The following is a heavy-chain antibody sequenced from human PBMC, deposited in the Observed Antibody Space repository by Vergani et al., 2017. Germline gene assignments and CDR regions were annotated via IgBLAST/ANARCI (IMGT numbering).Heavy chain of an antibody. CDR3: ARVSPGDNSGWEPFDY. CDR2: IIPIIRLA. D-gene: IGHD6-19*01. Sequence: QVHLEQSGTEVKKPGSSVKVSCKVSGDIFNNYTVTWVRQAPGQGLEWMGRIIPIIRLATSAQKFQDRVKITGDTSTNTVYMEMNNLRSEDTAVYYCARVSPGDNSGWEPFDYWGQGTLGTGSS. V-gene: IGHV1-69*02. J-gene: IGHJ4*02. CDR1: GDIFNNYT.